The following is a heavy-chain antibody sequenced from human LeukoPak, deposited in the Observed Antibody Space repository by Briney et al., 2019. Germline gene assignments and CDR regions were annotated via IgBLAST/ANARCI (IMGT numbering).Heavy chain of an antibody. V-gene: IGHV3-30*18. Sequence: GSLRLSCAASGFTFSNYGMHWVRQAPGKGLEWVALISYDGNNKYYSDSMKGRFTISRDNSKNTLYLQMNSLRAEDTAVYYCAKDIDYGGASWGQGTLVTVSS. J-gene: IGHJ4*02. D-gene: IGHD4-23*01. CDR1: GFTFSNYG. CDR3: AKDIDYGGAS. CDR2: ISYDGNNK.